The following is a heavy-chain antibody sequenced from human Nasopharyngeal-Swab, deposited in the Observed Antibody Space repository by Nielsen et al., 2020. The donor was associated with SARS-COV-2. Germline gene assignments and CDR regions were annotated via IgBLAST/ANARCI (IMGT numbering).Heavy chain of an antibody. CDR3: ASYYVGVDGQKRFDD. Sequence: SETLSPTCTVSGGSVSDIDYFWGWIRQLPVRGLEWIGNIDYRRRTFYNPSLKSRVRISVDMSKNQFSLNLHSVTAADTGVYYCASYYVGVDGQKRFDDWGQGTLVTVSS. J-gene: IGHJ4*02. CDR2: IDYRRRT. D-gene: IGHD1-26*01. CDR1: GGSVSDIDYF. V-gene: IGHV4-39*01.